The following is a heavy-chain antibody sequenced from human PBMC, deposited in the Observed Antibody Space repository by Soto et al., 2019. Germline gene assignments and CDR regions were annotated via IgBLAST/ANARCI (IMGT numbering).Heavy chain of an antibody. J-gene: IGHJ6*02. V-gene: IGHV3-11*01. D-gene: IGHD3-22*01. CDR3: ARDRENYSRSSWIAYATDV. CDR1: GLTFNDDS. CDR2: ITSSGSAT. Sequence: GSLRLSCTASGLTFNDDSMSWILQAPGKRLEWLSYITSSGSATYYADSVKGRFTISRDNAKNSLFLQVNSLRPEDTAVYFCARDRENYSRSSWIAYATDVCGQGTTVIVSS.